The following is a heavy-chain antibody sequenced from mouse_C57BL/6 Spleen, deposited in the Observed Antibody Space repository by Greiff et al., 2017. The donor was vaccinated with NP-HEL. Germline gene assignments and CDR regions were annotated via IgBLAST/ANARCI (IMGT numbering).Heavy chain of an antibody. CDR2: IYPRDGST. J-gene: IGHJ2*01. Sequence: QVQLQQSGPELVKPGASVKLSCKASGYTFTSYDINWVKQRPGQGLEWIGWIYPRDGSTKYNEKFKGKATLTVDTSSSTAYMELHSLSSEDSAVYFCARRGFITTVVPDYWGQGTTLTVSS. V-gene: IGHV1-85*01. D-gene: IGHD1-1*01. CDR1: GYTFTSYD. CDR3: ARRGFITTVVPDY.